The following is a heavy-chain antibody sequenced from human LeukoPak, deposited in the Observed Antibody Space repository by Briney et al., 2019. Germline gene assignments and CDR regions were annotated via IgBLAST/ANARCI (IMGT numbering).Heavy chain of an antibody. CDR3: ARDDSCSGDKCVSLGGFDV. Sequence: ASVKVSCKASGYSFKNYGMTWVRQAPGQGLEWIGWVNSDTGSTVSAQAFQGRVALTTDTSTNTIHMELRSLTSDDTAVYFCARDDSCSGDKCVSLGGFDVWGQGTTVIVSS. D-gene: IGHD3-16*01. CDR1: GYSFKNYG. V-gene: IGHV1-18*01. CDR2: VNSDTGST. J-gene: IGHJ3*01.